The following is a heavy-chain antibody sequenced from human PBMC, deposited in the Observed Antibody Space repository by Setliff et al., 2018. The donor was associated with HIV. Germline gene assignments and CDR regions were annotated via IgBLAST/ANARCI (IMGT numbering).Heavy chain of an antibody. D-gene: IGHD1-20*01. CDR1: GFTFSSYP. V-gene: IGHV3-30*04. CDR3: ARGGNWNPPPGF. CDR2: IAFDGSNK. Sequence: GGSLRLSCATSGFTFSSYPIHWVRQAPGKGLEWVAVIAFDGSNKHYADSVKGRFTISRDNAKNSLYLQMNSLTAEDTAVYYCARGGNWNPPPGFWGQGTLVTVSS. J-gene: IGHJ4*02.